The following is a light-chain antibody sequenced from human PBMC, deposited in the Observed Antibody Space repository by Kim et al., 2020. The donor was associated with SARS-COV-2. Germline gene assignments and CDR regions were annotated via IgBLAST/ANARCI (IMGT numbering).Light chain of an antibody. CDR3: QQYGTSPMYT. CDR2: GAS. V-gene: IGKV3-20*01. Sequence: SPGESATLSCRASQSVSSTDIAWYQQKPGQAPRLLIYGASRMATGIPDRFSGSGSGTDFTLTISRLEPEDFAVYYCQQYGTSPMYTFGQGTKLEI. J-gene: IGKJ2*01. CDR1: QSVSSTD.